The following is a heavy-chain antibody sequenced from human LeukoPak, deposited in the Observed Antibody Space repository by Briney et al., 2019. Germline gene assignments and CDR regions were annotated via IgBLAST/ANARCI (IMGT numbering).Heavy chain of an antibody. J-gene: IGHJ4*02. CDR1: GGSFSGYY. D-gene: IGHD3-22*01. V-gene: IGHV4-34*01. CDR3: ARGFWDYDSSGYGIGLDY. CDR2: INHSGST. Sequence: SETLSLTCAVYGGSFSGYYWSWIRQPPGKGLEWIGEINHSGSTNYNPSLKSRVTISVDTSMNQFSLKLSSVTAADTAVYYCARGFWDYDSSGYGIGLDYWGQGTLVTVFS.